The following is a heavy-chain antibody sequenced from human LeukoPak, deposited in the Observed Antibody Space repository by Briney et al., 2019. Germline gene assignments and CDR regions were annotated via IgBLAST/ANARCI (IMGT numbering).Heavy chain of an antibody. D-gene: IGHD1-26*01. CDR3: ARNPLYSGSRTYDF. J-gene: IGHJ4*02. V-gene: IGHV4-61*08. Sequence: SETLSLTCTVSGGSISSGDYYWSWIRQPPGKGLEWIGYIYYSGSTNYNPSLKSRVTISVDTSENQFSLKLNSVTAADTAVYYCARNPLYSGSRTYDFWGQGTLVTVSS. CDR2: IYYSGST. CDR1: GGSISSGDYY.